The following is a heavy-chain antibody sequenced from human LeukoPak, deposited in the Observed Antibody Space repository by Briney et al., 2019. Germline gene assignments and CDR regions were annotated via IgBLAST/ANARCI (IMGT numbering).Heavy chain of an antibody. Sequence: ASVKVSCKASNYTFTSYGISWVRQAPGQGLEWIAWINAYNGDTNYAQKLQGRVTLTTDTSTNTAYMELRSLRSDDTAVYYCARDGSGVWFDYWGQGTLVTVSS. J-gene: IGHJ4*02. D-gene: IGHD3-10*01. CDR2: INAYNGDT. CDR3: ARDGSGVWFDY. CDR1: NYTFTSYG. V-gene: IGHV1-18*01.